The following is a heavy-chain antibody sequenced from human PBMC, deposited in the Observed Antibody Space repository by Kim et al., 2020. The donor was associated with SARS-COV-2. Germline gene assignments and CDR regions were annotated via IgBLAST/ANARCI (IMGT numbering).Heavy chain of an antibody. CDR2: IYYSGST. J-gene: IGHJ6*03. CDR3: ARSPHCSSTSCYIGYYYYYMDV. D-gene: IGHD2-2*02. CDR1: GGSISSYY. V-gene: IGHV4-59*01. Sequence: SETLSLTCTVSGGSISSYYWSWIRQPPGKGLEWIGYIYYSGSTNYNPSLKSRVTISVDTSKNQFSLKLSSVTAADTAVYYCARSPHCSSTSCYIGYYYYYMDVWGKGTTVTVSS.